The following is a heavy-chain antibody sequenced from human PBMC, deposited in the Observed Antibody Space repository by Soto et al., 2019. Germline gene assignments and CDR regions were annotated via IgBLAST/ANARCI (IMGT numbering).Heavy chain of an antibody. J-gene: IGHJ4*02. Sequence: SETLSLTCTFSVGSIIGRIYYWCFIRQPPGNWLEWIVSIYYSWNTYYNPSLKSRVTISVDTSKNQFSLRLTYVTSADTAVYYCPRQNNGTNVFDYWGKGALVTXYS. D-gene: IGHD1-7*01. V-gene: IGHV4-39*01. CDR2: IYYSWNT. CDR1: VGSIIGRIYY. CDR3: PRQNNGTNVFDY.